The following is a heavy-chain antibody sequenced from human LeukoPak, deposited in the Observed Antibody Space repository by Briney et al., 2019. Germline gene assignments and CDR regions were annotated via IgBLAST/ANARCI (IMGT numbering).Heavy chain of an antibody. J-gene: IGHJ4*02. Sequence: ASVKVSCKASGGTFSSYAISWVRQAPGQGLEWMGRIIPIFGIANYAQKFQGRVTITADKSTSTAYMELSSLRSEDTAVYYCARVGPYCGGDRYYYYFDYWGQGTLVTVSS. CDR2: IIPIFGIA. D-gene: IGHD2-21*02. CDR3: ARVGPYCGGDRYYYYFDY. CDR1: GGTFSSYA. V-gene: IGHV1-69*04.